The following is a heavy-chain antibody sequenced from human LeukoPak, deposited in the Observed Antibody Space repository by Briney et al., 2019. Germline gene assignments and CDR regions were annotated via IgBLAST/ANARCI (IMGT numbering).Heavy chain of an antibody. CDR1: GGIFSSYT. CDR2: IIPILGIA. Sequence: SVKVSCKASGGIFSSYTISWVRQAPGQGLEWMGRIIPILGIANYAQKFQGRVTITADKSTSTAYMELSSLRSEDTAVYYCASYGDYEGDAFDIWGQGTMVTVSS. J-gene: IGHJ3*02. D-gene: IGHD4-17*01. CDR3: ASYGDYEGDAFDI. V-gene: IGHV1-69*02.